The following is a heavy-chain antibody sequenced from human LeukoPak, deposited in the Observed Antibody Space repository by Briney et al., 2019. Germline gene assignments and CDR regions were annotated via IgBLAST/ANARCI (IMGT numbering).Heavy chain of an antibody. CDR1: GGSISSSSYY. Sequence: SETLSLTCTVSGGSISSSSYYWAWIRQPPGKGLEWIGSIYYSGSTYYNPSLKSRVTISVDTSKNQFSLKLSSVTAADTAVYYCAGVAAAAGAFDYWGQGTLVTVSS. CDR3: AGVAAAAGAFDY. D-gene: IGHD6-13*01. J-gene: IGHJ4*02. V-gene: IGHV4-39*07. CDR2: IYYSGST.